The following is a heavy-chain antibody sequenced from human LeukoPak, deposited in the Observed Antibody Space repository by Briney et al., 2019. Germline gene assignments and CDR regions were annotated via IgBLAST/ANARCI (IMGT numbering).Heavy chain of an antibody. CDR3: ARATFGWGIVDY. D-gene: IGHD3-16*01. CDR2: IKQDGSEK. J-gene: IGHJ4*02. V-gene: IGHV3-7*03. CDR1: RFTFSSYW. Sequence: GGSLRLSCAASRFTFSSYWMSWVRQAPGKGLEWVANIKQDGSEKYYVDSVKGRFTISRDNAKNSLYLQMNSLRAEDTAVYYCARATFGWGIVDYWGQGTLVTVSS.